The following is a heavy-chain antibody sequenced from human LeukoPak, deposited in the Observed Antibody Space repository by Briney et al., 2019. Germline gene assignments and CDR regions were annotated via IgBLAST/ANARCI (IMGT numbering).Heavy chain of an antibody. D-gene: IGHD3-22*01. CDR3: ARVNYYDLDY. CDR1: GLTFSSSY. V-gene: IGHV3-66*02. J-gene: IGHJ4*02. CDR2: IYSTGTT. Sequence: GGSLRLSCAASGLTFSSSYMSWVRQAPGKGLEWVSIIYSTGTTYYADSVKGRFTISRDSSKNTLYLQMNSLRPEDTAVYYCARVNYYDLDYWGQGTLVTVSS.